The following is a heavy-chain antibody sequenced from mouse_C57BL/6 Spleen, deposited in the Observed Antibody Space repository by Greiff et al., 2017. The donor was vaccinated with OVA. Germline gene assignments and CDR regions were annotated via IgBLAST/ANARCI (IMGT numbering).Heavy chain of an antibody. CDR1: GYTFTDYY. Sequence: EVQLQQSGPELVKPGASVKISCKASGYTFTDYYMNWVKQSHGKSLEWIGDINPNNGGTSYNQKFKGKATLTVDKSSSTAYMELRSLTSEESEVYYCARGDYYGSRESYWYFDVWGTGTTVTVSS. V-gene: IGHV1-26*01. D-gene: IGHD1-1*01. CDR2: INPNNGGT. J-gene: IGHJ1*03. CDR3: ARGDYYGSRESYWYFDV.